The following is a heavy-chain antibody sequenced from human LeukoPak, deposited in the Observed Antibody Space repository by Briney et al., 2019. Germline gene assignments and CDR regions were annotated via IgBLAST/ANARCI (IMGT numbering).Heavy chain of an antibody. CDR3: AKDKDGYASGWYGD. CDR2: ISWNSGNI. V-gene: IGHV3-9*01. Sequence: GGSLRLSCAASGFNFDDFAMHWVRQAPGKGLEWVSGISWNSGNIGYADSVKGRFTISRDNAQNSLYLQMNSLRAEDTAFYYCAKDKDGYASGWYGDWGQGTPVIVSS. D-gene: IGHD6-19*01. CDR1: GFNFDDFA. J-gene: IGHJ4*02.